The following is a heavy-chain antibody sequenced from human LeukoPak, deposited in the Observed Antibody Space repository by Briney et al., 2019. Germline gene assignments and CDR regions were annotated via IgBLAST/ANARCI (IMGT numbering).Heavy chain of an antibody. CDR1: GGSFSGYY. D-gene: IGHD6-13*01. Sequence: SETLSLTCAVYGGSFSGYYWNWIRQPPGKGLEWIGEINHSGSTNYNPSLKSRVTISVDTSKNQFSLKLTSVTAADTAVYYCARGYSSSWYFNWFDPWGQGTLVTVSS. J-gene: IGHJ5*02. CDR3: ARGYSSSWYFNWFDP. CDR2: INHSGST. V-gene: IGHV4-34*01.